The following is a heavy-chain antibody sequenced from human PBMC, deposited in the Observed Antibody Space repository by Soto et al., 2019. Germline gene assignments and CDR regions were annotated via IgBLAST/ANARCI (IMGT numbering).Heavy chain of an antibody. CDR1: GDSISSINNY. Sequence: SETLSLTCTVSGDSISSINNYWSWIRQPPGEGLEWIGFISYSGTTSYSPSLKSRVAISVDTSKNQFSLKLSSVTAADTAVYYCARVFGMDVWGQGTTVTVSS. V-gene: IGHV4-30-4*01. CDR2: ISYSGTT. J-gene: IGHJ6*02. CDR3: ARVFGMDV.